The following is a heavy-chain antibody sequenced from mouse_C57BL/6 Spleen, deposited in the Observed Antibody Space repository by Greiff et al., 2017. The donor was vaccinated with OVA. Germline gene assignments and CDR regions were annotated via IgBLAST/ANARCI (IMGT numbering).Heavy chain of an antibody. CDR3: ARHGVGYDYGGTLGFAY. J-gene: IGHJ3*01. V-gene: IGHV5-6*01. CDR1: GFTFSSYG. Sequence: EVHLVESGGDLVKPGGSLKLSCAASGFTFSSYGMSWVRQTPDKRLEWVATISSGGSNTYYPDSVKGRFTISRDNAKNTLYLQMSSLKSEDTAMYYYARHGVGYDYGGTLGFAYWGQGTLVTVSA. D-gene: IGHD2-4*01. CDR2: ISSGGSNT.